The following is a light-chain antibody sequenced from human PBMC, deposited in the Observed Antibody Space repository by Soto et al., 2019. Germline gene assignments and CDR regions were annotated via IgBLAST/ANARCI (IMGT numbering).Light chain of an antibody. CDR2: DAS. V-gene: IGKV3-15*01. CDR3: QQYKNWPRT. J-gene: IGKJ1*01. CDR1: QRFXSN. Sequence: MTQCPATLSVSPGERATLSRRASQRFXSNLDWYQQKPGQAPRLLXDDASTRASDGPARLSVSGSGTEFTLTISSLQSEDFVVYYCQQYKNWPRTFGQGTKVDIK.